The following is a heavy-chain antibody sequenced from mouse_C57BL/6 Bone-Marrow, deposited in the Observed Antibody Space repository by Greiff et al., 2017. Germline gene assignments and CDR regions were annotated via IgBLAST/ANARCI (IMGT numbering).Heavy chain of an antibody. J-gene: IGHJ3*01. V-gene: IGHV5-6*01. Sequence: EVQVVESGGDLVKPGGSLKFSCAASGFTFSSYGMSWVRQTPDKRLEWVATISSGGSYTYYPDSVKGRFTISRDNAKNTLYLQMSSLESEDTAMYYCTRQGFAYWGQGTLVTVSA. CDR3: TRQGFAY. CDR2: ISSGGSYT. CDR1: GFTFSSYG.